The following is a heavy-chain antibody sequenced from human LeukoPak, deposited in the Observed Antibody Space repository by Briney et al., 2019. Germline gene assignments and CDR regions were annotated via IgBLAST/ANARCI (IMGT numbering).Heavy chain of an antibody. CDR2: IYYSGST. CDR1: GGSISSGGYS. Sequence: SQTLSLTCTASGGSISSGGYSWSWIRQHPGKGLEWIGNIYYSGSTYYNPSLKSRATISVDTSKNHFSLRLSSVTAADTAVYYCARDGGYYYDSSGNEVYFQHWGQGTLVTVSS. CDR3: ARDGGYYYDSSGNEVYFQH. J-gene: IGHJ1*01. V-gene: IGHV4-31*03. D-gene: IGHD3-22*01.